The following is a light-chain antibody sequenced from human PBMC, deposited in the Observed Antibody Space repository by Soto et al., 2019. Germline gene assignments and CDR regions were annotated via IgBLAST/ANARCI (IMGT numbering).Light chain of an antibody. Sequence: DIQMTQSPSTLSASVGDGVTITCRASETITTSLAWYQQQPGTAPKVLIYDASTLESGVPSRFSGSGSGTEFTLTISSLQPADFATYYCQQYGSYPRTFGLGTKVEIK. V-gene: IGKV1-5*01. CDR2: DAS. J-gene: IGKJ1*01. CDR3: QQYGSYPRT. CDR1: ETITTS.